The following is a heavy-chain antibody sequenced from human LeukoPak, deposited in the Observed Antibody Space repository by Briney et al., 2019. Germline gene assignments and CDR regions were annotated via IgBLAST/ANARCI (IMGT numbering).Heavy chain of an antibody. J-gene: IGHJ4*02. Sequence: GGSLRLSCAASGFTFSAYNMNWVRRTPGKGLEWVSSITTSSSYMFYADSVKGRFAISRDNAKSSLYLQMNSLRAEDTAVYYCARLHYDFVWGIFDYWGQGTLVTVSS. CDR2: ITTSSSYM. D-gene: IGHD3-16*01. V-gene: IGHV3-21*01. CDR3: ARLHYDFVWGIFDY. CDR1: GFTFSAYN.